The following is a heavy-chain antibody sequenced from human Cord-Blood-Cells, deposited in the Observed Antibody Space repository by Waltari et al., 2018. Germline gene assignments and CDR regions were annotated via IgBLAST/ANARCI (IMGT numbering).Heavy chain of an antibody. CDR2: ISHDGSNK. J-gene: IGHJ4*02. D-gene: IGHD6-13*01. V-gene: IGHV3-30-3*01. CDR1: GFTFSSYA. CDR3: AREGSSSSWYEFDY. Sequence: QVQLLESGGGVVQPGRSLRLSCAASGFTFSSYAMHWVRQAPGKGLEWVAVISHDGSNKYYADSVKGRFTISRDNSKNTLYLQMNSLRAEDTAVYYCAREGSSSSWYEFDYWGQGTLVTVSS.